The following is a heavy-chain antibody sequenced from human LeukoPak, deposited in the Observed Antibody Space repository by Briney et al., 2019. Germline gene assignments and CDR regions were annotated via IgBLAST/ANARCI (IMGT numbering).Heavy chain of an antibody. D-gene: IGHD6-19*01. Sequence: SETLSLTCTVSGGSISSYYWSWIRQPAGKGLGWIGRIYTSGSTNYNPSLKSRVTMSVDTSKNQFSLKLSSVTAADTAVYYCARWSVGSSGWYSWFDPWGQGTLVTVSS. CDR3: ARWSVGSSGWYSWFDP. CDR1: GGSISSYY. CDR2: IYTSGST. V-gene: IGHV4-4*07. J-gene: IGHJ5*02.